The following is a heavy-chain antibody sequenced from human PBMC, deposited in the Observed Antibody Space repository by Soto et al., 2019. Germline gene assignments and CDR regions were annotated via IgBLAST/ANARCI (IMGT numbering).Heavy chain of an antibody. CDR3: AKVHNYGDYYYYGMDV. D-gene: IGHD4-17*01. CDR1: GFTFSSYG. Sequence: LRLSCAASGFTFSSYGMHWVRQAPGEGLEWVAVISYDGSNKYYADSVKGRFTISRDNSKNTLYLQMNSLRAEDTAVYYCAKVHNYGDYYYYGMDVWGQGTTVTVSS. CDR2: ISYDGSNK. V-gene: IGHV3-30*18. J-gene: IGHJ6*02.